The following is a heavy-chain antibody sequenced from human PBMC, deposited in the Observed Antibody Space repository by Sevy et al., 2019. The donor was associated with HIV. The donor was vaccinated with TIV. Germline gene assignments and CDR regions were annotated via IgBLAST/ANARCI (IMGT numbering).Heavy chain of an antibody. J-gene: IGHJ4*02. D-gene: IGHD6-19*01. V-gene: IGHV3-33*01. CDR2: IWYDGSNK. CDR3: ARDLGFSIAVAGTFDY. Sequence: GGSLRLSCAASGFTFSSYGMHWVRQAPGKGLEWVAVIWYDGSNKYYADSVKGRFTISRDNSKNTLYLQMNSLRAEDTAVYYCARDLGFSIAVAGTFDYWGQRTLVTVSS. CDR1: GFTFSSYG.